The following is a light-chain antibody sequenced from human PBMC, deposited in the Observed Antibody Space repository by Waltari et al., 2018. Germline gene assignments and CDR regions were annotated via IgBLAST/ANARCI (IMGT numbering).Light chain of an antibody. CDR2: AAS. Sequence: AIRVTLSPSSLSASTGDRVTITCRASQGISSYLAWYQQKPGKAPKLLIYAASTLQSGVPSRVSGSGSGTDFTLTISCLQSDDFATYYCQQYYSYPRTFGQGTKVEIK. CDR3: QQYYSYPRT. V-gene: IGKV1-8*01. CDR1: QGISSY. J-gene: IGKJ1*01.